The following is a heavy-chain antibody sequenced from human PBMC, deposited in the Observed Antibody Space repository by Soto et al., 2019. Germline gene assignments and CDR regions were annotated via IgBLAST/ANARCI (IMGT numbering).Heavy chain of an antibody. J-gene: IGHJ6*03. CDR2: ISSSSSTI. CDR3: ARAPAAMHYYYYMDV. CDR1: GFTFSSYS. D-gene: IGHD2-2*01. Sequence: GGSLRLSCAASGFTFSSYSMNWVRQAPGKGLEWVSSISSSSSTIYYADSVKGRFTISRDNAKNSLYLQMNSLRAEDTAVYYCARAPAAMHYYYYMDVWGKGTTVTV. V-gene: IGHV3-21*04.